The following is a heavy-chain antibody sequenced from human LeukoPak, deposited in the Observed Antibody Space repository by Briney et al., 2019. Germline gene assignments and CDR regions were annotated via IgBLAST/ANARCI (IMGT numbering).Heavy chain of an antibody. Sequence: SETLSLTCSVSGGSISSYSWSWIRQPPGKGLEWIGYMSYSGSTKYNPSLKSRVTISGDTSKNQFSLKLSSVTAADTAVYYCARHGGETIVAMILHAFDIWGQGTMVTVSS. J-gene: IGHJ3*02. CDR1: GGSISSYS. CDR2: MSYSGST. CDR3: ARHGGETIVAMILHAFDI. D-gene: IGHD5-12*01. V-gene: IGHV4-59*08.